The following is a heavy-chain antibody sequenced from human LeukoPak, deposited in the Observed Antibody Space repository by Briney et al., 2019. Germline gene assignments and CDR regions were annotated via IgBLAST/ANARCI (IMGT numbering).Heavy chain of an antibody. V-gene: IGHV3-53*01. CDR1: GIIVSDNY. CDR3: ARGSGYASSWGFDY. Sequence: GGSLRHSCAASGIIVSDNYMNWVRQAPGKGLEWVSVLYSGGATYYADTVKGRFTISRDNSQNTLFLQMDNLRAEDTAVYYCARGSGYASSWGFDYWGLGTLVTVSS. D-gene: IGHD2-2*01. CDR2: LYSGGAT. J-gene: IGHJ4*02.